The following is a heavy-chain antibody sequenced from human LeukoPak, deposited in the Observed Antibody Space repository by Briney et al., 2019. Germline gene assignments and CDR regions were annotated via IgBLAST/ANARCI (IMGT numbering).Heavy chain of an antibody. CDR2: IYSTGRS. D-gene: IGHD5-12*01. Sequence: SETLSLTCTVSGGSISSYFWSWVRQPAGKGVEWIGRIYSTGRSDYNPSLKSRITMSVDTSKNQFSLKLSSVTAADTAVYYCARDGPRSGYDLGHFDNLGQGTLVTASS. CDR1: GGSISSYF. V-gene: IGHV4-4*07. CDR3: ARDGPRSGYDLGHFDN. J-gene: IGHJ4*02.